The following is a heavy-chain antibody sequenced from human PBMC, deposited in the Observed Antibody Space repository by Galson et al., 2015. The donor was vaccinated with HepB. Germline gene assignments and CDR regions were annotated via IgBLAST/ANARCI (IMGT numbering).Heavy chain of an antibody. J-gene: IGHJ4*02. CDR3: TTTVRPEDFVDY. CDR2: VKSRTFGGTA. CDR1: GFTFSDAW. Sequence: SLRLSCAASGFTFSDAWMSWVRQAPGKGLEWVGRVKSRTFGGTADHGTPVKGRFTISRDDSKHTLSLLMNSLKTEDTAVYYCTTTVRPEDFVDYWGQGSLVTVSS. V-gene: IGHV3-15*01. D-gene: IGHD1-14*01.